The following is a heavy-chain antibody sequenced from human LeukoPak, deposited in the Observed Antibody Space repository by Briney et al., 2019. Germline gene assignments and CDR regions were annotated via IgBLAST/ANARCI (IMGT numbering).Heavy chain of an antibody. D-gene: IGHD2-2*01. CDR2: INPNSGGT. J-gene: IGHJ5*02. CDR3: ARAARVVVPAAITWFDP. Sequence: ASVKVSCKASGYTFTGYYMHWVRQAPGQGLEWMGWINPNSGGTNYAQKFQGRVTMTRDTSISTAYMELSRLRSDDTAVYYCARAARVVVPAAITWFDPWGQGTLVTVSS. CDR1: GYTFTGYY. V-gene: IGHV1-2*02.